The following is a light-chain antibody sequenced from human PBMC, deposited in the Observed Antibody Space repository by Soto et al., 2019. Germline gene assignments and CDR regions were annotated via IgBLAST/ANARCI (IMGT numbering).Light chain of an antibody. V-gene: IGKV4-1*01. CDR2: WAS. CDR3: QQYYSTPPYT. J-gene: IGKJ2*01. CDR1: QSVLYSSNNKNY. Sequence: DIVMTQSPDSLAVSLGERATINCKSSQSVLYSSNNKNYLAWYQQKPGQPPKLLIYWASTRESGVPDRFSGSGSGTDFTLTISSRQAEDVGVYYYQQYYSTPPYTFGQGTKLEIK.